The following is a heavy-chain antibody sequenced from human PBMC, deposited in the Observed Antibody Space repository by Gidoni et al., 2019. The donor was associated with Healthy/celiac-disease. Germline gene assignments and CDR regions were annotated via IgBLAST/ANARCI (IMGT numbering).Heavy chain of an antibody. Sequence: EVQLVESGGGLVQPGGSLRLSCAASGFTFSSYWMHWVRQAPGKGLVWVPRINSDGSSTSYADSVKGRFTISRDNAKNTLYLQMNSLRAEDTAVYYCASGVLGSVFWFDPWGQGTLVTVSS. CDR1: GFTFSSYW. CDR2: INSDGSST. CDR3: ASGVLGSVFWFDP. J-gene: IGHJ5*02. V-gene: IGHV3-74*01. D-gene: IGHD1-1*01.